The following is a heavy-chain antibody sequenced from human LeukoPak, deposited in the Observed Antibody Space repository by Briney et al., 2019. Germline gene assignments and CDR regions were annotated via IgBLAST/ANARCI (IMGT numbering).Heavy chain of an antibody. Sequence: SETLSLTCSVSGASITRYYWNWIRQSPEKGLEWIAYTYYSGTTNYNPSLKSRVTISVDTTKNQFSLKVSSVTAADTAVYYCTKGRYSGGYYFIFDNWGQGALVTVSS. D-gene: IGHD3-22*01. V-gene: IGHV4-59*01. CDR1: GASITRYY. CDR2: TYYSGTT. CDR3: TKGRYSGGYYFIFDN. J-gene: IGHJ4*02.